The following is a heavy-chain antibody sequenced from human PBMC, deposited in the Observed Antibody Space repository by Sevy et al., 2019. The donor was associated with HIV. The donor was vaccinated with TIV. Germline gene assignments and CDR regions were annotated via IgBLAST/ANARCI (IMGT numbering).Heavy chain of an antibody. D-gene: IGHD2-8*01. V-gene: IGHV3-33*01. CDR1: GFTPSTYG. J-gene: IGHJ4*02. CDR3: ARDPRMYGDYLLAYFDS. Sequence: GGSLRLSCVASGFTPSTYGMHWVRQAPGKGLEWVAVIGYDGSNKYYADSVKGRFTISRDNSKNTLFLQMDSLRAEDTAVYYCARDPRMYGDYLLAYFDSWGQGTLVTVSS. CDR2: IGYDGSNK.